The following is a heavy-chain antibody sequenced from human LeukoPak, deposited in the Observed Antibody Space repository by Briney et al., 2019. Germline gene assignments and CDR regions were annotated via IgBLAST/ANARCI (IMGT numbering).Heavy chain of an antibody. D-gene: IGHD3-3*01. CDR2: ISSSGSTI. J-gene: IGHJ4*02. V-gene: IGHV3-48*03. Sequence: GGSLRLSCAASGFTFSSYEMNWVRQAPGKGLEWVSYISSSGSTIYYADSVKGRSTISRDNAKNSLYLQMNSLRAEDTAVYYCARSSSDFWSGYYTGNYFDYWGQGTLVTVSS. CDR3: ARSSSDFWSGYYTGNYFDY. CDR1: GFTFSSYE.